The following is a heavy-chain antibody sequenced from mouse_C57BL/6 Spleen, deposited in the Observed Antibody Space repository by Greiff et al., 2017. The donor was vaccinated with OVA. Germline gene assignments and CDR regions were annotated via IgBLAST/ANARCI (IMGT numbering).Heavy chain of an antibody. CDR1: GYTFTSYW. Sequence: QVQLQQPGAELVMPGASVKLSCKASGYTFTSYWMHWVKQRPGQGLEWIGEIDPSDSYTNYNQKFKGKSTVTVDKSSSTAYMQLSSLTSEDSAVYYCARRYDYAWFAYWGQGTLVTVSA. V-gene: IGHV1-69*01. D-gene: IGHD2-4*01. CDR2: IDPSDSYT. J-gene: IGHJ3*01. CDR3: ARRYDYAWFAY.